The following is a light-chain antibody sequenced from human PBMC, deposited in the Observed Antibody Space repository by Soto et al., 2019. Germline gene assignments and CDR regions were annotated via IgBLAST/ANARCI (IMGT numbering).Light chain of an antibody. CDR1: QSITSSY. CDR2: AAS. J-gene: IGKJ3*01. CDR3: QQYGTSPYT. Sequence: EIVLTQSPATLSLSPGERATLSCRASQSITSSYFAWYQQKPGQAPRLLIYAASSRATGIPDRCRGSGSGAEVTLTITRLETEDFAVYYCQQYGTSPYTFGPGTKVDI. V-gene: IGKV3-20*01.